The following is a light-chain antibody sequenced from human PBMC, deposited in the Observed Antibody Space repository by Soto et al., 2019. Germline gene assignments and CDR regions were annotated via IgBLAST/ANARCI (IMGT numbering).Light chain of an antibody. CDR3: LQSYSSPRT. CDR2: TAS. J-gene: IGKJ4*01. CDR1: QSINNY. V-gene: IGKV1-39*01. Sequence: DIQMTQSPSSLSASAGDGVTITCRASQSINNYLNWYQQKPGKAPNFLIYTASTLQRGVPSRFSGSGSGTDFTLTISSLQPEDFATYYCLQSYSSPRTFGGGTKVDIK.